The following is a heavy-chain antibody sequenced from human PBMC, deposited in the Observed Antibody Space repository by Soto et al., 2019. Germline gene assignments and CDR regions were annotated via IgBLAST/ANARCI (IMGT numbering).Heavy chain of an antibody. Sequence: EVQLLESGGHLVQPGGSLRLSCAASAFTFRNYAMSWVRQAPGKGLEWVSAISQSGDNTYYADSVKGRFTISRDNSEDTLYLQMESLRAEDTALYYCAKDGRTTVATPEYFHHWGQGTLVTVSS. V-gene: IGHV3-23*01. D-gene: IGHD4-17*01. J-gene: IGHJ1*01. CDR2: ISQSGDNT. CDR3: AKDGRTTVATPEYFHH. CDR1: AFTFRNYA.